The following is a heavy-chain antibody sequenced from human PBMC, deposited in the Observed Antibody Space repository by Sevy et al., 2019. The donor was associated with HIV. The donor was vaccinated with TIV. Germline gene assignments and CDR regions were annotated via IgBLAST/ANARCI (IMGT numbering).Heavy chain of an antibody. CDR3: VAIATAGRDY. Sequence: GGSLKLSCAASGFTFSSYSVNWVRQAPGKGLEWVSTISGSGGSTYYADSVKGRFTISRDNSKNTLDLEMNSLRAEDTAVYYCVAIATAGRDYWGQGTLVTVSS. J-gene: IGHJ4*02. D-gene: IGHD6-13*01. CDR2: ISGSGGST. CDR1: GFTFSSYS. V-gene: IGHV3-23*01.